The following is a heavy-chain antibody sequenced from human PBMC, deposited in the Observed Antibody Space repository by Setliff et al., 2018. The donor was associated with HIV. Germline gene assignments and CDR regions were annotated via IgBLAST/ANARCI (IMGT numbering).Heavy chain of an antibody. J-gene: IGHJ6*03. V-gene: IGHV1-2*02. Sequence: ASVKVSCKASGYRFSDDYMHWVRQAPGQGLEWMGWINPNSGDTNYAQKFQGRVTMTRDTSISTVYMELSRLISDDTALYYCVRDRTHQNWGSRGYYYMDVWGKGTTVTVSS. CDR2: INPNSGDT. CDR3: VRDRTHQNWGSRGYYYMDV. CDR1: GYRFSDDY. D-gene: IGHD7-27*01.